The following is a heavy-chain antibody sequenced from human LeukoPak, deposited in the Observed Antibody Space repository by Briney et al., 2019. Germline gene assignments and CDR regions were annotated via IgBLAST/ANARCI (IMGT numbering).Heavy chain of an antibody. V-gene: IGHV4-4*07. Sequence: PSETLSLTCTVSGGSISSYYWSWIRQPAGKGLEWIGCIYTSGSTNYNPSLKSRVTMSVDTSKNQFSLKLSSVTAADTAVYYCARDGIAGQQLERGGWFDPWGQGTLVTVSS. J-gene: IGHJ5*02. CDR2: IYTSGST. CDR3: ARDGIAGQQLERGGWFDP. D-gene: IGHD6-13*01. CDR1: GGSISSYY.